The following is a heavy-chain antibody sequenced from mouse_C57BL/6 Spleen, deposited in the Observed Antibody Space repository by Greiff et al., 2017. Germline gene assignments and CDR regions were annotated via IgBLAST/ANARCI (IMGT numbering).Heavy chain of an antibody. CDR1: GFTFSSYG. CDR2: ISSGGSYT. J-gene: IGHJ3*01. Sequence: EVKLVESGGDLVKPGGSLKLSCAASGFTFSSYGMSWVRQTPDKRLEWVATISSGGSYTYYPDSVKGRFTISRDNGKNTLYLQMSSLKSEDTAMDYCARSDYDEFAYWGQGTLVTVSA. D-gene: IGHD2-4*01. CDR3: ARSDYDEFAY. V-gene: IGHV5-6*01.